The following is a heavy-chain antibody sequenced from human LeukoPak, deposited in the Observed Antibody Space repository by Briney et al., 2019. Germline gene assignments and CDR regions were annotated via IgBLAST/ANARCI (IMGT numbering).Heavy chain of an antibody. Sequence: ASVKVSCKASGYTFSDYSIHWVRQAPGQGLGWMGWINPNSGGTNYAQKFQGRVTMTRDTSISTAYMELSSLRSDDTAVYYCAREVLAKNYGMDVWGQGTTVTVSS. D-gene: IGHD2-8*02. CDR1: GYTFSDYS. CDR2: INPNSGGT. J-gene: IGHJ6*02. V-gene: IGHV1-2*02. CDR3: AREVLAKNYGMDV.